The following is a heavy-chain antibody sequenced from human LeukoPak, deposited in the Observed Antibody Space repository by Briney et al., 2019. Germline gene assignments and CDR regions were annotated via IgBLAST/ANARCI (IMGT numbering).Heavy chain of an antibody. J-gene: IGHJ4*02. Sequence: PGGSLRLSCVASGFTFSTYAMGWVRQVPGKGLEWVSSVSESGGSTYYADSVKGRFTISRDNSKDTLSLQMNSLRAEDTAVYYCARVSRAVAGISSFFSWGQGTLVTVSS. CDR2: VSESGGST. V-gene: IGHV3-23*01. CDR1: GFTFSTYA. CDR3: ARVSRAVAGISSFFS. D-gene: IGHD6-19*01.